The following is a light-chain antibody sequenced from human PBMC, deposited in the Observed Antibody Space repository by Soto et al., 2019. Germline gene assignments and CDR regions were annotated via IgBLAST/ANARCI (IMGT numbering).Light chain of an antibody. V-gene: IGKV1-9*01. CDR1: QGISSY. CDR3: QQLNSFPLT. J-gene: IGKJ4*01. CDR2: AAS. Sequence: QLTQSPSSLSASVGDRVLITCRASQGISSYLAWYQQKSGKGPKHLIYAASTSQSGVPSRFSGSVSGTDFTLTISSLQPEDFATYFCQQLNSFPLTFGGGTKVEIK.